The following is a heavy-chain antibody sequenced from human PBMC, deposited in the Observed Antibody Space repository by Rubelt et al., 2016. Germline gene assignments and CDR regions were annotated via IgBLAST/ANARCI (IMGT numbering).Heavy chain of an antibody. CDR3: ARPAVETDSDVFDD. D-gene: IGHD5-24*01. J-gene: IGHJ4*02. Sequence: GGSVRLSCAASGFIFNKYWMHWVRQVPGEGLMWVSRINTEGSITNYADSVKGRFTISRDNAKNTVYLEMNSLRAEDTAVYYCARPAVETDSDVFDDWGQGTRVTGSS. V-gene: IGHV3-74*01. CDR2: INTEGSIT. CDR1: GFIFNKYW.